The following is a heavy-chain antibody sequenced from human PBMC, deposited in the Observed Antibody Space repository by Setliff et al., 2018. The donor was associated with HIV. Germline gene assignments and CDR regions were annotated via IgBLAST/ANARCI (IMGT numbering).Heavy chain of an antibody. V-gene: IGHV1-2*02. CDR1: GYTFTGYY. J-gene: IGHJ6*03. CDR3: ARDIGGYWDYHYYMDV. CDR2: ITPNSGGT. D-gene: IGHD3-22*01. Sequence: SVKVSCKASGYTFTGYYMHWVRQAPGQGLEWMGWITPNSGGTNYAQKFQGRVTMTRDTSISTGSMELSRLRSDDTAVYYCARDIGGYWDYHYYMDVWGKVTTVTVSS.